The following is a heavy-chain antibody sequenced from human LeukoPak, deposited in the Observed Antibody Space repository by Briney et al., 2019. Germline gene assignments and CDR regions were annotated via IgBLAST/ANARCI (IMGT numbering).Heavy chain of an antibody. CDR3: ARDLDWTYCFDY. CDR1: GFTFKRYA. CDR2: ISYDGSNK. J-gene: IGHJ4*02. Sequence: GGSLRLSCVASGFTFKRYAMNWVRQAPGKGLEWVAVISYDGSNKYYADSVKGRFTISRDNSKNTLYLQMNSLRAEDTAVYYCARDLDWTYCFDYWGQGTLVTVSS. D-gene: IGHD1-1*01. V-gene: IGHV3-30-3*01.